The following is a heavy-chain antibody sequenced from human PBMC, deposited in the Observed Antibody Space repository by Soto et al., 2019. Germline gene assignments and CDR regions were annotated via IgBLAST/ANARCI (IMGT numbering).Heavy chain of an antibody. Sequence: GGSLRLSCAASGFTFSSYSMNWVRQAPGKGLEWVSSISSSSSYIYYADSVKGRFTISRDNAKNSLYLQMNSLRDEDTAVYYCARDVVRRNYYYYGMDVWGQGTTVTVSS. V-gene: IGHV3-21*01. D-gene: IGHD2-15*01. CDR1: GFTFSSYS. J-gene: IGHJ6*02. CDR2: ISSSSSYI. CDR3: ARDVVRRNYYYYGMDV.